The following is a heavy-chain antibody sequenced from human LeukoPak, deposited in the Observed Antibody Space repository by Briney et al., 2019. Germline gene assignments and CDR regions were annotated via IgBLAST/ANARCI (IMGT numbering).Heavy chain of an antibody. CDR3: ARELAGGAAGFDY. V-gene: IGHV4-59*01. J-gene: IGHJ4*02. Sequence: LSETLSLTCTVSGGSISSYYWSWIRQPPGKGLEWIGYIYYRGSTNYNPSLKSRVTISVDTSKNQFSLKLSSVTAADTAVYYCARELAGGAAGFDYWGQGTLVTVSS. CDR1: GGSISSYY. CDR2: IYYRGST. D-gene: IGHD6-13*01.